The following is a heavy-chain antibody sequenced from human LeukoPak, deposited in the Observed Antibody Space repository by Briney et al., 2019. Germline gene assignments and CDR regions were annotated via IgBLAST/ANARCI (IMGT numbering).Heavy chain of an antibody. D-gene: IGHD3-9*01. Sequence: GASVKVSCKASGYTFTSYGISWVRQAPGQGLEWMGWISAYNGNTNYAQKLQGRVTMTTDTSTSTAYMEPRSLRSDDTAVYYCARASPYYDILTGSTAMGWFDPWGQGTLVTVSS. J-gene: IGHJ5*02. CDR2: ISAYNGNT. CDR1: GYTFTSYG. V-gene: IGHV1-18*01. CDR3: ARASPYYDILTGSTAMGWFDP.